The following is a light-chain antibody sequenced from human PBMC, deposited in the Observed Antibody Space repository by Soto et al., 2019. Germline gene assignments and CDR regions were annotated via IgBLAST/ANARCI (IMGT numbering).Light chain of an antibody. V-gene: IGKV1-5*01. CDR1: QSISSW. J-gene: IGKJ2*01. Sequence: DIQMTQSPSTLSASVGDRVTITCRASQSISSWFAWYQQKPGKASKLLIYDDSSLESGVPSRFSGSGSGTEFTLTISSLQPDDFATYCCQQYNSYYTFGQGTKLEIK. CDR3: QQYNSYYT. CDR2: DDS.